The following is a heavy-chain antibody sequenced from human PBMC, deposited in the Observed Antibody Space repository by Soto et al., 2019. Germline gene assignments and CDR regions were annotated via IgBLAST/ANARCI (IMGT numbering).Heavy chain of an antibody. D-gene: IGHD2-15*01. V-gene: IGHV1-69*06. CDR1: VGTFSSYA. J-gene: IGHJ4*02. Sequence: SVTVSCEASVGTFSSYAISWVRQATGQGLEWMGGVIPIFGTANYAQKFQGRVTITADKSTSTAYMELSSLRSEDTAVYYCARGPGYCSGGSCYFYDSSGYFPYYFDYWGQGTLVTVSS. CDR3: ARGPGYCSGGSCYFYDSSGYFPYYFDY. CDR2: VIPIFGTA.